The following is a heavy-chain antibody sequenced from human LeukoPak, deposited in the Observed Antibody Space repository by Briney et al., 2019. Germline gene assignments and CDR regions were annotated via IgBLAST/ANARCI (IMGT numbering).Heavy chain of an antibody. Sequence: PGGSLRLSCAASGFTFSSYAMSWVRQAPGKGLEWVSAISGSGGSTYYADSVKGRFTISRDNSKNTLYLQMNSLRAEDTAVYYCARESDCSGGSCYSDPLDYWGQGTLVTVSS. CDR1: GFTFSSYA. CDR2: ISGSGGST. CDR3: ARESDCSGGSCYSDPLDY. D-gene: IGHD2-15*01. J-gene: IGHJ4*02. V-gene: IGHV3-23*01.